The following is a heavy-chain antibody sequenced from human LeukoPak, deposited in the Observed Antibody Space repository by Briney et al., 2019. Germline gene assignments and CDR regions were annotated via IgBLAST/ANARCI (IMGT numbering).Heavy chain of an antibody. Sequence: SGGSLRLSCAASGFTFSSYSMNWVRQAPGRGLEWVSFISSSGSYMYYADSVKGRFTISRDNAKNSLYLQMNSLRAEDTAVYYCAGAGDTPPYWGQGTLVTVSS. CDR3: AGAGDTPPY. CDR1: GFTFSSYS. J-gene: IGHJ4*02. D-gene: IGHD7-27*01. CDR2: ISSSGSYM. V-gene: IGHV3-21*01.